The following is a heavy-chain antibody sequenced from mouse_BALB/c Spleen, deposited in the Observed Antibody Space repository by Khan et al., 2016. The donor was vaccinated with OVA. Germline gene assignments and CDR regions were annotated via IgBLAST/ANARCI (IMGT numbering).Heavy chain of an antibody. D-gene: IGHD2-14*01. CDR3: ARKSYMYDFTY. CDR2: IRRGGNT. J-gene: IGHJ3*01. V-gene: IGHV2-2*01. Sequence: QVQLQQSGPGLVRPSQTLSITCTVSGFSLTTYGVHWVRQSPGKGLEWLGVIRRGGNTDYNAAFISRLSITKDNSKSQVFFKMNSLQADDTAMYYCARKSYMYDFTYWGQGTLVTVSA. CDR1: GFSLTTYG.